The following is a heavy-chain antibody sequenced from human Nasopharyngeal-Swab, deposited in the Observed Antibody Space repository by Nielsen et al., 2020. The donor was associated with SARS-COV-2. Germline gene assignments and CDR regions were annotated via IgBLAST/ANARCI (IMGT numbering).Heavy chain of an antibody. CDR2: ISWNSGSI. CDR3: ANLYYYDSSGYPGGDY. D-gene: IGHD3-22*01. V-gene: IGHV3-9*01. Sequence: LKISCAASGFTFDDYAMHWVRQAPGRGLEWVSGISWNSGSIGYADSVKGRFTISRDNAKNSLYLQMNSLRAEDTALYYCANLYYYDSSGYPGGDYWGQGTLVTVSS. CDR1: GFTFDDYA. J-gene: IGHJ4*02.